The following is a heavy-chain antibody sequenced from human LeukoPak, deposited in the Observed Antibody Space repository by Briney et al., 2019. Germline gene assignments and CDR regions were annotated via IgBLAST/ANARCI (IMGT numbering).Heavy chain of an antibody. D-gene: IGHD3-9*01. CDR3: ARTSHYDILTGEDKNAFDI. J-gene: IGHJ3*02. CDR2: IWYDGSNK. V-gene: IGHV3-33*01. Sequence: RSLRLSCAASGFTFSSYGMHWVRQAPGKGLEWVAVIWYDGSNKYYADSVKGRFTISRDNSKNTLYLQMNSLRAEDTAVYYCARTSHYDILTGEDKNAFDIWGQGTMVTVSS. CDR1: GFTFSSYG.